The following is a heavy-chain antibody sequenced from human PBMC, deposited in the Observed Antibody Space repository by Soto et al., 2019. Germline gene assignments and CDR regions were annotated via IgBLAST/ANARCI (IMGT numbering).Heavy chain of an antibody. D-gene: IGHD2-15*01. CDR2: ISGSGGST. J-gene: IGHJ4*02. V-gene: IGHV3-23*01. CDR3: AKYLLVVAAILGVGSNNKLFDY. CDR1: GFTFSSYA. Sequence: PGGSLRLSCAASGFTFSSYAMSWVRQAPGKGLEWVSAISGSGGSTYYADSVKGRFTISRDNSKNTLYLQMNSLRAEDTAVYYCAKYLLVVAAILGVGSNNKLFDYWGQGSLVIVSS.